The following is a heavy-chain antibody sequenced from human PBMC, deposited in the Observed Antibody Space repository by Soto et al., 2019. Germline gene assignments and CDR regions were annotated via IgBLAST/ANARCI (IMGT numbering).Heavy chain of an antibody. Sequence: QLQLQESGPGLVKPSETLSLACNVSGVSVSDKDSYWGWVRQPPGKGPEWIATIYSSGRTYYHPSLKSRLTISADTYKTQISLKLGSVTAADVAIYYCARGSYYDTSGAFDYWGQGTMVTVSS. CDR3: ARGSYYDTSGAFDY. J-gene: IGHJ4*02. CDR2: IYSSGRT. V-gene: IGHV4-39*01. D-gene: IGHD3-22*01. CDR1: GVSVSDKDSY.